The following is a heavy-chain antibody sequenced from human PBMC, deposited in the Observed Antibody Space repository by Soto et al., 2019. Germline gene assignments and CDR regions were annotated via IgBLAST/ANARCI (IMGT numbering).Heavy chain of an antibody. CDR1: GGSFSGYY. V-gene: IGHV4-34*01. CDR3: ASLWIAAGTPPLGRDGMDV. Sequence: ASETLSLTCAVYGGSFSGYYWSWIRQPPGKGLEWIGEINHSGSTNYNPSLKSRVTISVDTSKNQFSLKLSSVTAADTAVYYCASLWIAAGTPPLGRDGMDVWGQGTTVTVSS. CDR2: INHSGST. D-gene: IGHD6-13*01. J-gene: IGHJ6*02.